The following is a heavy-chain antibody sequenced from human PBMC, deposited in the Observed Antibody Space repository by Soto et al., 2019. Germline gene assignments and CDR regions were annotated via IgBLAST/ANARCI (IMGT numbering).Heavy chain of an antibody. CDR1: GGTFSSYT. D-gene: IGHD5-12*01. V-gene: IGHV1-69*02. CDR2: IIPILGIA. Sequence: SVKVSCKASGGTFSSYTSSWVRQAPGQGLEWMGRIIPILGIANYAQKFQGRVTITADKSTSTACMELSSLRSEDTAVYYCARVREMATIVGWGQGTLVTVSS. CDR3: ARVREMATIVG. J-gene: IGHJ4*02.